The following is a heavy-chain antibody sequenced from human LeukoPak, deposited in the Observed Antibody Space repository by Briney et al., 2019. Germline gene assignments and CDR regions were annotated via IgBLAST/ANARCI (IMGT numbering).Heavy chain of an antibody. D-gene: IGHD3-10*01. CDR2: IYYSGST. J-gene: IGHJ4*02. V-gene: IGHV4-59*12. Sequence: PSETLSLTCAVSGGSISSYYWSWIRQPPGKGLEWIGYIYYSGSTNYNPSLKSRVTISVDTSKNQFSLKLSSVTAADTAVYYCAREPMVRGVMADYFYYWGQGTLVTVSS. CDR3: AREPMVRGVMADYFYY. CDR1: GGSISSYY.